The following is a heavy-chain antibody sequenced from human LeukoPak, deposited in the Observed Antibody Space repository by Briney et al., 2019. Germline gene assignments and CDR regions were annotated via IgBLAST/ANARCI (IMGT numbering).Heavy chain of an antibody. CDR1: GGSISSGGYY. D-gene: IGHD2-2*02. Sequence: PSQTLSLTCTVSGGSISSGGYYWSWIRRHPGKGLEWIGYIYYSGSTYYNPSLKSRVTISVDTSKNQFSLKLSSVTAADTAVYYCARAGSVVVPAAIRAFDIWGQGTMVTVSS. J-gene: IGHJ3*02. CDR2: IYYSGST. V-gene: IGHV4-31*03. CDR3: ARAGSVVVPAAIRAFDI.